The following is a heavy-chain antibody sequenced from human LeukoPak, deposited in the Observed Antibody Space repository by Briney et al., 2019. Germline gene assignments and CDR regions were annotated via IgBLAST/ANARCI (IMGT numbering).Heavy chain of an antibody. V-gene: IGHV3-21*01. CDR2: ISSSSSYI. Sequence: GGSLRLSCAASGFTFSSYSKNWVRQAPGKGLEWVSSISSSSSYIYYADSVKGRFTISRDNAKNSLYLQMNSLRAEDTAVYYCARPENIVVVPAADAFDIWGQGTMVTVSS. CDR1: GFTFSSYS. D-gene: IGHD2-2*01. CDR3: ARPENIVVVPAADAFDI. J-gene: IGHJ3*02.